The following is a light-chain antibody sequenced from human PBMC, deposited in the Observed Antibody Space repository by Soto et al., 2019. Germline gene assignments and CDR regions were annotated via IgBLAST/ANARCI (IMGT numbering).Light chain of an antibody. CDR1: QSVSSN. CDR2: DAS. Sequence: EVGLSLSPVTVSLSKGERATLSCRASQSVSSNLAWYQQKPGQAPRLLIYDASTRATGIPARFSGSGSGTEFTLTISRLQSEDFAVRYSQQYNNWPPNRFGQGTLLAIK. J-gene: IGKJ5*01. CDR3: QQYNNWPPNR. V-gene: IGKV3-15*01.